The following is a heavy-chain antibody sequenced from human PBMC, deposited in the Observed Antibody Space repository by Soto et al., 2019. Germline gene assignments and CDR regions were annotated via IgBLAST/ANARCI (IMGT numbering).Heavy chain of an antibody. V-gene: IGHV1-69*06. CDR2: IIPIFGTA. J-gene: IGHJ5*02. CDR3: ARVSNYDYGGPHNRFDP. Sequence: SVKVSCKASGGTFSSYAISWVRQAPGQGLEWMGGIIPIFGTANYAQKFQGRVTITADKSTSTAYMELSSLRSEDTAVYYCARVSNYDYGGPHNRFDPWGQGTLVTVSS. D-gene: IGHD4-17*01. CDR1: GGTFSSYA.